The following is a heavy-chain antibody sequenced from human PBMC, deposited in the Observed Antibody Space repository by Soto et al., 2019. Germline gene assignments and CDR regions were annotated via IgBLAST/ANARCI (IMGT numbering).Heavy chain of an antibody. Sequence: GASVKVSCKASGGTFSSYAISWVRQAPGQGLEWMGGIIPIFGTANYAQKFQGRVTITADESTSTAYMELSSLRSEDTATYYCARHGLSGCSGGRCFQSFFYYGMDVWGQGTTVTVYS. J-gene: IGHJ6*02. CDR1: GGTFSSYA. V-gene: IGHV1-69*13. D-gene: IGHD2-15*01. CDR2: IIPIFGTA. CDR3: ARHGLSGCSGGRCFQSFFYYGMDV.